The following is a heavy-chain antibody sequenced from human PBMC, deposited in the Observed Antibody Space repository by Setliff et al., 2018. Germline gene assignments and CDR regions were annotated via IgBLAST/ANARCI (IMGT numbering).Heavy chain of an antibody. J-gene: IGHJ4*02. CDR1: GYILNSYG. CDR3: ARLVRYCTRISCQRTPGAEY. D-gene: IGHD2-2*01. Sequence: ASVKVSCKASGYILNSYGVSWVRQAPGQGLEWMGWISSYNNDVTNYLQRFQGRVTMTTDTSTSAAYMELRSLRSDDTAVYYCARLVRYCTRISCQRTPGAEYWGQGTLVTVSS. V-gene: IGHV1-18*01. CDR2: ISSYNNDVT.